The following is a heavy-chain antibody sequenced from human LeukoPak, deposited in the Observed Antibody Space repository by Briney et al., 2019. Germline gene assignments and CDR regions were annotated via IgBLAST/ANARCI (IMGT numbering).Heavy chain of an antibody. CDR2: ISGSGGST. CDR3: AKQSPHLDY. V-gene: IGHV3-23*01. J-gene: IGHJ4*02. Sequence: GGYLRLSSAASGFTFCGYAMSWVRQAPGKGLEWVSAISGSGGSTYYADSVKGRFTISRDNSKTTLYLQMNSLRAEDTAVYYCAKQSPHLDYWGQGTLVTVSS. CDR1: GFTFCGYA.